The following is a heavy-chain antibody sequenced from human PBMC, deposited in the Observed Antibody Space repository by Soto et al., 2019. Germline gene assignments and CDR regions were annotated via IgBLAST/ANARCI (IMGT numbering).Heavy chain of an antibody. CDR1: GFDFSSYA. Sequence: LRLSCEASGFDFSSYAMHWVRQAPGKGLEWVGVISYDGNYIYYADSVKGRFTISRDNSKNTLYVQVNSLRPEDTAVYYCAKGILSATIGPYAMDVWGQGTTVTVSS. J-gene: IGHJ6*02. CDR3: AKGILSATIGPYAMDV. D-gene: IGHD3-16*01. CDR2: ISYDGNYI. V-gene: IGHV3-30*18.